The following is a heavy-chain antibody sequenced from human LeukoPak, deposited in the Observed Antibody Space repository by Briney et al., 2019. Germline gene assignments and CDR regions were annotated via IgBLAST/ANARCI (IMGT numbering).Heavy chain of an antibody. CDR3: AKITGYSSSWYGIAGYDY. V-gene: IGHV3-11*04. CDR2: ISSSSSTM. Sequence: GGSLRLSCAASGFTFSDYYMGWIRQAPGKGLEWVSHISSSSSTMYYADSVKGRFTISRDNSKNTLYLQMNSLRAEDTAVYYCAKITGYSSSWYGIAGYDYWGQGTLVTVSS. J-gene: IGHJ4*02. D-gene: IGHD6-13*01. CDR1: GFTFSDYY.